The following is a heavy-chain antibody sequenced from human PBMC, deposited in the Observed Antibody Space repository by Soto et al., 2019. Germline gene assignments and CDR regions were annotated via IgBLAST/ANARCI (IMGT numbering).Heavy chain of an antibody. CDR2: INPSGGST. CDR1: GYTFTSYD. Sequence: GASVKVSCKASGYTFTSYDINWVRQAPGQGLEWMGIINPSGGSTSYAQKFQGRVTMTRDTSTSTVYMELSSLRSEDTAVYYCARGGSGREPWFDPWGQGTLVTVSS. CDR3: ARGGSGREPWFDP. V-gene: IGHV1-46*03. D-gene: IGHD3-10*01. J-gene: IGHJ5*02.